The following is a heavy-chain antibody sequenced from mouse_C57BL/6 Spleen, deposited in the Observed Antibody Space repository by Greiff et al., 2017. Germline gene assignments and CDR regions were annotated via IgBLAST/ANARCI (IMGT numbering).Heavy chain of an antibody. V-gene: IGHV8-8*01. J-gene: IGHJ2*01. CDR1: GFSLSTFGMG. CDR2: IWWDDDK. D-gene: IGHD1-1*01. Sequence: QVTLKVSGPGILQPSQTLSLTCSFSGFSLSTFGMGVGWIRQPSGKGLEWLAHIWWDDDKYYNPALKSRLTISKDTSKNQVFLKIANVDTADTATYYCSRIEDYGSTRGLPYPDYWCQGTTPTISS. CDR3: SRIEDYGSTRGLPYPDY.